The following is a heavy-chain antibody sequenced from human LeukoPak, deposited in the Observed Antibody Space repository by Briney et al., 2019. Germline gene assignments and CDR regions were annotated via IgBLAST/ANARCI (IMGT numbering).Heavy chain of an antibody. V-gene: IGHV3-21*01. CDR1: RFTCSSYS. Sequence: GGSLRLSCAASRFTCSSYSMNWVRQAPGKGLEWVSSISSTSSYIYYADSVKGRFTISRDNAKNSLYLQMNSLRAEDTAVYYCARDWYDILTGQFNWGQGTLVTVSS. CDR3: ARDWYDILTGQFN. D-gene: IGHD3-9*01. J-gene: IGHJ4*02. CDR2: ISSTSSYI.